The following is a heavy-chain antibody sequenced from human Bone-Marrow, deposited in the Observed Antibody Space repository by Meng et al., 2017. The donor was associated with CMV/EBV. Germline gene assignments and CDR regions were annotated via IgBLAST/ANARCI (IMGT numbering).Heavy chain of an antibody. CDR3: TIVVGDEGDFWSGYYYYYYGMDV. V-gene: IGHV3-49*04. Sequence: GESLTISCTASGFTFGDSAMSWVRQAPGKGLEWVGFIRSKAYGGTTEYAASVKGRFTISRDDSKSIAYLQMNSLKTEDTDVYYCTIVVGDEGDFWSGYYYYYYGMDVWGQGTTVTGSS. CDR2: IRSKAYGGTT. D-gene: IGHD3-3*01. CDR1: GFTFGDSA. J-gene: IGHJ6*02.